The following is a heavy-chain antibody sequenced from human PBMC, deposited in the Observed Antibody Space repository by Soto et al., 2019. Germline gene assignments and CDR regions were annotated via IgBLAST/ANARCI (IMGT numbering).Heavy chain of an antibody. J-gene: IGHJ4*02. Sequence: GGSLRLSCAASGFTFSSYGMHWVRQAPGKGLEWVAVISYDGSNKYYADSVKGRFTISRDNSKNTLYLQMNSLRAEDTAVYYCAKNKKGGYCSGGSCYFAYWGQGTLVTVSS. CDR1: GFTFSSYG. CDR3: AKNKKGGYCSGGSCYFAY. V-gene: IGHV3-30*18. D-gene: IGHD2-15*01. CDR2: ISYDGSNK.